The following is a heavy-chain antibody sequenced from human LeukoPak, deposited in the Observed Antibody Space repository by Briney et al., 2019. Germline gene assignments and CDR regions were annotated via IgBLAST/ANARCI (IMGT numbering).Heavy chain of an antibody. J-gene: IGHJ4*02. CDR3: ARHTTSSYGRVAY. CDR2: IYYSGTT. CDR1: GGSISSSSYF. D-gene: IGHD2-2*01. Sequence: SETLSLTCTVSGGSISSSSYFWGWIRQPPGKGREWIGSIYYSGTTYYNPSLESRVTISVDTSKNQFSLKLSSVTAADTAVYFCARHTTSSYGRVAYWGQGTLVTVSS. V-gene: IGHV4-39*01.